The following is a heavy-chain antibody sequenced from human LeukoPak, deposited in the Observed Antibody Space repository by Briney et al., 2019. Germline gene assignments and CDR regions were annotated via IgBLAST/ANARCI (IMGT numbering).Heavy chain of an antibody. CDR2: IYTSRST. V-gene: IGHV4-61*02. D-gene: IGHD3-10*01. CDR3: ARDGSRGSFYFDY. CDR1: GGSISSGSYC. Sequence: PSQTLSLTCTVSGGSISSGSYCWSWIRQPAGKGLVWIWRIYTSRSTTYNPSPQSRVTISVDTSKHQFSLKLSSVTAADTAVYYCARDGSRGSFYFDYWGQGTLVTVSS. J-gene: IGHJ4*02.